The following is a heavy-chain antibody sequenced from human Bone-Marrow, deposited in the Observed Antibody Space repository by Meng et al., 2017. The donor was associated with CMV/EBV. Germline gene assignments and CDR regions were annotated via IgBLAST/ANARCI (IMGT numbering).Heavy chain of an antibody. CDR1: GGTFSSYA. V-gene: IGHV1-69*05. CDR3: VRDLKEENAMPPETGSGSYIGYGYYSYYGMDV. D-gene: IGHD3-10*01. Sequence: SVKVSCKASGGTFSSYAISCARQAPGQGLEWMGGIIPIFGTANYAQKFQGRVTITTDESTSTAYMELSSLRSEDTAVYYCVRDLKEENAMPPETGSGSYIGYGYYSYYGMDVWGQGTTVTVSS. CDR2: IIPIFGTA. J-gene: IGHJ6*02.